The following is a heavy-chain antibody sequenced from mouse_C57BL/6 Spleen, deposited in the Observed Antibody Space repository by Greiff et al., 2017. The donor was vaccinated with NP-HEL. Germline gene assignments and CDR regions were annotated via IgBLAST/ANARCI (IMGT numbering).Heavy chain of an antibody. CDR1: GYAFSSYW. V-gene: IGHV1-80*01. D-gene: IGHD1-1*01. J-gene: IGHJ4*01. CDR3: ARSSSYEGYAMDY. CDR2: IYPGDGDT. Sequence: VQLQQSGAELVKPGASVKISCKASGYAFSSYWMNWVKQRPGKGLEWIGQIYPGDGDTNYNGKFKGKATLTADKSSSTAYMQLSSLTSEDSAVYFCARSSSYEGYAMDYWGQGTSVTVSS.